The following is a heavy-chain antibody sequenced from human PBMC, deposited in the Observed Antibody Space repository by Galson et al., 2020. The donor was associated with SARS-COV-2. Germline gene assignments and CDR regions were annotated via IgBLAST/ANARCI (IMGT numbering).Heavy chain of an antibody. CDR1: GYSFSSYW. D-gene: IGHD2-2*01. CDR2: INPGDSDA. J-gene: IGHJ4*02. V-gene: IGHV5-51*01. Sequence: GESLKISCKFSGYSFSSYWIAWVRHMPGKGLEWMGIINPGDSDATYSPSFLGQVTISADESSTTAYLQWRSLKASDSAMYYCARGDLVGVPLGNFDYWGQGTLVTVSS. CDR3: ARGDLVGVPLGNFDY.